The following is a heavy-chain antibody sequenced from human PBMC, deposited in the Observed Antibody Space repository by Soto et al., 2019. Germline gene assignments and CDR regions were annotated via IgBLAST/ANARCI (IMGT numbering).Heavy chain of an antibody. CDR3: ARGSLILASTPSYDFWSGSTPSWFDP. J-gene: IGHJ5*02. CDR2: IIPIFGTA. CDR1: GGTFSSYA. Sequence: SVKVSCKASGGTFSSYAISWVRQAPGQGLEWMGGIIPIFGTANYAQKFQGRVTITADESTSTAYMELSSLRSEDTAVYYCARGSLILASTPSYDFWSGSTPSWFDPWGQGTLVTVSS. D-gene: IGHD3-3*01. V-gene: IGHV1-69*13.